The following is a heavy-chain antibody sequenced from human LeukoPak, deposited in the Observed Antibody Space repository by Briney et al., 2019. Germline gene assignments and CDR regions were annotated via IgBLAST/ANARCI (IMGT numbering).Heavy chain of an antibody. CDR1: GGSISSGGYS. Sequence: SQTLSLTCAVSGGSISSGGYSWSWIRQPPGKGLEWIGYIYHSGSTYYNPSLKSRVTISVDRSKNQFSLKLSSVTAADTAVYYCARIHPYGSSVDYWGQGTLVTVSS. D-gene: IGHD3-10*01. CDR3: ARIHPYGSSVDY. J-gene: IGHJ4*02. CDR2: IYHSGST. V-gene: IGHV4-30-2*01.